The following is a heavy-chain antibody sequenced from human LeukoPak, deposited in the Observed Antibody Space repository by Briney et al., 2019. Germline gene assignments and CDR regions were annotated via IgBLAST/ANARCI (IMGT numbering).Heavy chain of an antibody. J-gene: IGHJ4*02. CDR2: NCWDSGSI. V-gene: IGHV3-9*01. CDR3: AKAGLTLSLYSGSYYYFDY. CDR1: GFTFEDYA. D-gene: IGHD1-26*01. Sequence: FLKLFCAASGFTFEDYAMQWVRPASGKGLEWVPGNCWDSGSIGYADSVKGRFTISRDNAKNSLYLQMNSLRAEDTALYYCAKAGLTLSLYSGSYYYFDYWGQGTLVTVSS.